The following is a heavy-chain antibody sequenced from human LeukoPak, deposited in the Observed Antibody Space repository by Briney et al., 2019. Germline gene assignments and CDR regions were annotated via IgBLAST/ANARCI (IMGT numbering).Heavy chain of an antibody. Sequence: PGGSLRLSCAASGFTFSSYGMHWVRQAPGKGLEWVAVISYDGSNKYYADSVRGRFTISRDNSKNTLYLQMNSLRAEDTAVYYCAKETSNYGVYFLDYWGQGTLVTVSS. CDR3: AKETSNYGVYFLDY. CDR1: GFTFSSYG. V-gene: IGHV3-30*18. D-gene: IGHD4-17*01. CDR2: ISYDGSNK. J-gene: IGHJ4*02.